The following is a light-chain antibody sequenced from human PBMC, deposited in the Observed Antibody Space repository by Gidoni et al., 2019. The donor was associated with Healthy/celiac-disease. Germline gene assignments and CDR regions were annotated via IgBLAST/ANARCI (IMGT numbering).Light chain of an antibody. J-gene: IGLJ1*01. V-gene: IGLV1-44*01. CDR2: SNN. CDR1: SSNIGSNT. Sequence: QSVLTQPPSASGTPGQGVTIYCSGSSSNIGSNTVNWYQQLPGPAPKLLIYSNNQRPSGVPDRFSGSKSGTSASLAISGLQSEDEADYYCAAWDDSLNGYVFGTGTKVTVL. CDR3: AAWDDSLNGYV.